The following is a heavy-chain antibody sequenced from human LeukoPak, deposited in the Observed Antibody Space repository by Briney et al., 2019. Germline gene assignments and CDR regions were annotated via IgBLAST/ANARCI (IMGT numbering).Heavy chain of an antibody. V-gene: IGHV4-59*01. CDR1: GGSISSYY. CDR2: IYYSGST. D-gene: IGHD2-15*01. J-gene: IGHJ3*02. Sequence: PSETLSLTCTVSGGSISSYYWSWIRQPPGKGLEWIGYIYYSGSTNYNPSLKSRVTISVDTSKHQFSLKVSSVTAADTAVYYCYKGGGYPSYSFDIWGQGTMVTVS. CDR3: YKGGGYPSYSFDI.